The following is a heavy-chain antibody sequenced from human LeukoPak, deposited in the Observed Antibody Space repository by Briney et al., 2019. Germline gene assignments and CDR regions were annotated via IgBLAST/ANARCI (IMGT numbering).Heavy chain of an antibody. V-gene: IGHV4-39*07. CDR2: IYYSGST. CDR3: ARGSPVGYCSSTSCGFFDY. CDR1: GGSISSSSYY. Sequence: SETLSLTCTVSGGSISSSSYYWGWIRQPPGKGLEWIGSIYYSGSTYYNPSRKSRVTISLDTSKTQFSLKLSSVTAADTAVYYCARGSPVGYCSSTSCGFFDYWGQGTLVTVSS. J-gene: IGHJ4*02. D-gene: IGHD2-2*01.